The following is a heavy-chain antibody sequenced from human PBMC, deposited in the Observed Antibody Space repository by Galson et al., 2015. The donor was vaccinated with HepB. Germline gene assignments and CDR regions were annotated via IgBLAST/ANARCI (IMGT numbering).Heavy chain of an antibody. CDR3: ARDREEGAAPSAFDI. J-gene: IGHJ3*02. V-gene: IGHV1-69*04. D-gene: IGHD1-26*01. CDR1: GGTFSSYT. CDR2: IIPILGIA. Sequence: SVKVSCKASGGTFSSYTISWVRQAPGQGLEWMGRIIPILGIANYAQKFQGRVTITADKSTSTAYMELSSLRSEDTAVYYCARDREEGAAPSAFDIWGQGTMGTVSS.